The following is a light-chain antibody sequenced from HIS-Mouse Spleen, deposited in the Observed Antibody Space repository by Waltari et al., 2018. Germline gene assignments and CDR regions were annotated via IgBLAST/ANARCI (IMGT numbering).Light chain of an antibody. Sequence: SYELTQPPSVSVSPGQTASIPCSGDHLGDKYACWYQQKPGQSPVLVIYPVSKRPSGIPERFSGSNSGNTATLTISGTQAMDEADYYCQAWDSSYSVFGGGTKLTVL. V-gene: IGLV3-1*01. CDR1: HLGDKY. CDR2: PVS. J-gene: IGLJ2*01. CDR3: QAWDSSYSV.